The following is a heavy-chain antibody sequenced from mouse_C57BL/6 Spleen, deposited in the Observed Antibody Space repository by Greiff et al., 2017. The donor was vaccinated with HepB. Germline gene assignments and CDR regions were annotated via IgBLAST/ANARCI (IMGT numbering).Heavy chain of an antibody. CDR1: GFTFSSYA. CDR2: ISSGGDYI. CDR3: TRTSGSSSFDY. V-gene: IGHV5-9-1*02. D-gene: IGHD1-1*01. Sequence: EVQLVESGAGLVKPGGSLKLSCAASGFTFSSYAMSWVRQTPEKRLEWVAYISSGGDYIYYADTVKGRFTISRDNARNTLYLQMSSLKSEDTAMYYCTRTSGSSSFDYWGQGTTLTVSS. J-gene: IGHJ2*01.